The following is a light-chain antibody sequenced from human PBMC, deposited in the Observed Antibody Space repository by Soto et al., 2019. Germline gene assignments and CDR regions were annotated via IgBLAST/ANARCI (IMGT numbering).Light chain of an antibody. V-gene: IGKV3-15*01. CDR3: QKYNTWPRT. CDR1: QNIKDY. Sequence: EIVMTQSPATLSMSPGERATLSCRASQNIKDYLAWFQQKPGQAPRLLIYGASTRATAIPARFSGSGSGTEFTLSISSLQSEDFAGYYAQKYNTWPRTFGKGTKVETK. J-gene: IGKJ1*01. CDR2: GAS.